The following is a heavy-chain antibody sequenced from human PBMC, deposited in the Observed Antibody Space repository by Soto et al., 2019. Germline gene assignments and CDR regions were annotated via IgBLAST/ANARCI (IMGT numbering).Heavy chain of an antibody. CDR2: IEDNGSRK. D-gene: IGHD6-13*01. V-gene: IGHV3-7*01. CDR3: ARDTAASGTGSFDY. Sequence: GGSLRLSCAASGFTFSSYWMSWVRQAPGKGLEWVANIEDNGSRKYYVDSVRGRFTVSRDNAENSLSLQMNSLRAEDTAVYYCARDTAASGTGSFDYWGQGALISVSS. J-gene: IGHJ4*02. CDR1: GFTFSSYW.